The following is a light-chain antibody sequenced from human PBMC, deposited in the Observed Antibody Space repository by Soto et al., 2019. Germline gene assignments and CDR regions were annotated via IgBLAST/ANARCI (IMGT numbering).Light chain of an antibody. CDR1: SSDVRGYNY. Sequence: QSVLTQPASVSGSPGQSITIFCTGTSSDVRGYNYVSWYQQHPGSAPKLMIYDVSSRPSGVSNRFSGSKSGNTASLTISGLQAEDEADYYCSSYTSSFKLAVFGSGTKVTVL. J-gene: IGLJ1*01. CDR3: SSYTSSFKLAV. V-gene: IGLV2-14*03. CDR2: DVS.